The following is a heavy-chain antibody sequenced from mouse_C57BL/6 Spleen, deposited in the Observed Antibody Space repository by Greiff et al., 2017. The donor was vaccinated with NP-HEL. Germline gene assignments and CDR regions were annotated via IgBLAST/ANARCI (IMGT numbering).Heavy chain of an antibody. CDR1: GFSLTSYG. Sequence: VQLQQSGPGLVQPSQSLSITCTVSGFSLTSYGVHWVRQSPGKGLEWLGVIWSGGSTDYNAAFISRLSISKDNSKSQVFFKMNSLQADDTAIYYCARSVYYGSSSWYFDVWGTGTTVTVSS. D-gene: IGHD1-1*01. J-gene: IGHJ1*03. CDR2: IWSGGST. V-gene: IGHV2-2*01. CDR3: ARSVYYGSSSWYFDV.